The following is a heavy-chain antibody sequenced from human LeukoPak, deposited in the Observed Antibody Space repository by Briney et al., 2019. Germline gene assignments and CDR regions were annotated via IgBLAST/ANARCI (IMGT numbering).Heavy chain of an antibody. CDR1: GYTFTSYG. CDR3: ATFNPTYYYDSSGPSSLDY. CDR2: ISAYNGNT. J-gene: IGHJ4*02. V-gene: IGHV1-18*01. D-gene: IGHD3-22*01. Sequence: ASVKVSCKASGYTFTSYGISWVRQAPGQGLEWMGWISAYNGNTNYAQKLQGRVTMTTDTSTSTAYMELRSLRSDDTAVYYRATFNPTYYYDSSGPSSLDYWGQGTLVTVSS.